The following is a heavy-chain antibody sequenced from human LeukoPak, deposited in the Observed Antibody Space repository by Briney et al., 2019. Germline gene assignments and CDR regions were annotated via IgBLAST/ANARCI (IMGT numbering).Heavy chain of an antibody. CDR2: INPNSGGT. CDR3: TRESAIYPGNDY. V-gene: IGHV1-2*06. D-gene: IGHD3-3*01. J-gene: IGHJ4*02. CDR1: GYTFTGYY. Sequence: ASVKVSCKASGYTFTGYYMHWVRQAPGQGLEWMGRINPNSGGTNYAQKFQDRVTMTRDTSISTAYMELTRLRSADTAVYYCTRESAIYPGNDYWGQGTLVTVSS.